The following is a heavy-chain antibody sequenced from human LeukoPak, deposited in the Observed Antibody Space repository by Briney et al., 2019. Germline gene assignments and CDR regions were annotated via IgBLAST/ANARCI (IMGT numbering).Heavy chain of an antibody. V-gene: IGHV3-30*18. J-gene: IGHJ6*02. D-gene: IGHD3-10*01. CDR3: AKDVYHSVTMVRGLNYGMDV. Sequence: GGSLRLSCAASGFTFSDYGMHWVRQAPGNGLGWVAVISYHGNFKYYADSVKGRFIISRDNSDNTVYLQMNGLRGEDTAVYYCAKDVYHSVTMVRGLNYGMDVWGQGTTVTVS. CDR1: GFTFSDYG. CDR2: ISYHGNFK.